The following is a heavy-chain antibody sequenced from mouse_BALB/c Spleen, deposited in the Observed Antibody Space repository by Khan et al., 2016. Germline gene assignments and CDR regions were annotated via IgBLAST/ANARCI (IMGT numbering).Heavy chain of an antibody. V-gene: IGHV6-3*01. J-gene: IGHJ4*01. CDR1: GFTFSGYW. CDR2: IRLKSENYAT. CDR3: SVGYGEGSMDY. Sequence: EVQLQESGGGLVQPGGSMKVSCVASGFTFSGYWMSWVRQSPEKGLEWVAQIRLKSENYATHYAESVKGKFTISRDDSKSRLYLQMNNLRAEDTGIYYCSVGYGEGSMDYWGQGTSVTVSS. D-gene: IGHD2-13*01.